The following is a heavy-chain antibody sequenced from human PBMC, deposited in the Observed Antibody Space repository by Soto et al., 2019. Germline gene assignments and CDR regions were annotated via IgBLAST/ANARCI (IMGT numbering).Heavy chain of an antibody. CDR2: IYYSGST. Sequence: PSETLSLTCTFSCGSISSYYCSWIRQPAGKGLEWIGYIYYSGSTNYNPSLKSRVTISVDTSKNQFSLKLSSVTAADTAVYYCARGKDADLDYWGQGTLVNVSS. CDR3: ARGKDADLDY. CDR1: CGSISSYY. J-gene: IGHJ4*02. V-gene: IGHV4-59*01.